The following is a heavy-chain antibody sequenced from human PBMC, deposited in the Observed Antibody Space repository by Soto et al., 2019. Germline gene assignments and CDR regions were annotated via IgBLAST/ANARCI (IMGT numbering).Heavy chain of an antibody. J-gene: IGHJ5*02. Sequence: QVQLVESGGGVVQPGRSLRLSCVASGFTFSRYGMHWVRQAPGKGLEWVAVIWNDGSKQVYDDSVKGRLTLSRDNSNNTLYLEMDSLRDEDTSVYYCARDDDYEANAIDLWGQGTLVTVSS. D-gene: IGHD4-17*01. CDR1: GFTFSRYG. V-gene: IGHV3-33*01. CDR2: IWNDGSKQ. CDR3: ARDDDYEANAIDL.